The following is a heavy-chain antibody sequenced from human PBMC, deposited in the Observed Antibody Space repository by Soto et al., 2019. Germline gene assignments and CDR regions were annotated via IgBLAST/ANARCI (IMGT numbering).Heavy chain of an antibody. D-gene: IGHD5-12*01. V-gene: IGHV5-51*01. CDR1: GYTFSNYW. J-gene: IGHJ6*02. CDR3: VRMGFSGGGYLSYYYYGMDI. Sequence: GESLKISCKGSGYTFSNYWIGWVRQVPGKGLEWMAIIYPDESDTRYSPSFQGQVTISADNSISTAYLQWSSLKAADTAMYYCVRMGFSGGGYLSYYYYGMDIWGQGTTVTVSS. CDR2: IYPDESDT.